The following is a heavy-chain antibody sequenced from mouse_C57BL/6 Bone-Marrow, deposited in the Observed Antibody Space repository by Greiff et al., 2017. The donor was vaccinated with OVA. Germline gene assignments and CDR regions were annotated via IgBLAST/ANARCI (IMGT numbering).Heavy chain of an antibody. CDR3: ARCPLYYYGSNYYAMDY. V-gene: IGHV1-64*01. J-gene: IGHJ4*01. CDR1: GYTFTSYW. CDR2: IHPNSGST. Sequence: QVQLQQSGAELVKPGASVKLSCKASGYTFTSYWMHWVKQRPGQGLEWIGMIHPNSGSTNYNEKFKSKATLTVDKSSSTAYMQLSSLTSEDSAVYYCARCPLYYYGSNYYAMDYWGQGTSVTVSS. D-gene: IGHD1-1*01.